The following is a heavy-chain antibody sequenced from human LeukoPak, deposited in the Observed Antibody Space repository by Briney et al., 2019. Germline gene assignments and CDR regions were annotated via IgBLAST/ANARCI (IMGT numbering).Heavy chain of an antibody. D-gene: IGHD2-2*01. CDR2: IHSGGSS. CDR3: ARGPPAGNFIDF. J-gene: IGHJ4*02. CDR1: GFTVSHSY. Sequence: GGSLRLSCTASGFTVSHSYMHWVRQAPGKGLEWVSVIHSGGSSYHADSVKGRFTISRDNSKNTVFLQLNSLRAEDTAVYYCARGPPAGNFIDFWGQGTLVTVSS. V-gene: IGHV3-53*01.